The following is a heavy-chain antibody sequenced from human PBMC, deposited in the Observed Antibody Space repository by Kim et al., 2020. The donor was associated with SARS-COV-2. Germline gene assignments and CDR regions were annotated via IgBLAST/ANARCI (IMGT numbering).Heavy chain of an antibody. D-gene: IGHD5-12*01. CDR1: GYTFTSYG. CDR2: ISAYNGNT. J-gene: IGHJ6*02. Sequence: ASVKVSCKASGYTFTSYGISWVRQAPGQGLEWMGWISAYNGNTNYAQKLQGRVTMNTDTSTSTAYMELRSLRSDDTAVYYCAVLRLQRYYYGMDVWGQGTTVTVSS. CDR3: AVLRLQRYYYGMDV. V-gene: IGHV1-18*04.